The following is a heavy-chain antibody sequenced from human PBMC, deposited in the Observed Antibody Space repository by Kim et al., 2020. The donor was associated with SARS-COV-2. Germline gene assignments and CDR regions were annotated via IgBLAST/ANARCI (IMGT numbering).Heavy chain of an antibody. D-gene: IGHD3-22*01. CDR3: AKGSHGDSSGYSET. Sequence: GGSLRLSCAASGFPIRHSGMHWVRQAPGKGLEWVAVISYDGNYRNYGDSVKGRFSISRDTSKNTVFLQMNSLSAEDTAVYFCAKGSHGDSSGYSETWGQGTLVIVSS. CDR1: GFPIRHSG. V-gene: IGHV3-30*18. J-gene: IGHJ5*02. CDR2: ISYDGNYR.